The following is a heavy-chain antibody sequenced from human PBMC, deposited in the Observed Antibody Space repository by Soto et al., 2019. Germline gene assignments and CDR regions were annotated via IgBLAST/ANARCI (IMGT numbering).Heavy chain of an antibody. V-gene: IGHV3-11*06. CDR2: ISSSSSYT. CDR1: GFTFSDYY. J-gene: IGHJ5*02. CDR3: ATPITLGWFDP. Sequence: GGSLRLSCAASGFTFSDYYMTWIRQAPGKGLEWVSFISSSSSYTNYADSVQGRFTISRDNAKNSLYLQMNSLRAEDTAVYYCATPITLGWFDPWGQGTLVTVSS. D-gene: IGHD3-10*01.